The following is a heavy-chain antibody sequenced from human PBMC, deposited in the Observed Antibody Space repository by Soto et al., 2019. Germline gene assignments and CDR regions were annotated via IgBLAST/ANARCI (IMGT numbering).Heavy chain of an antibody. CDR1: GFTFSGHA. V-gene: IGHV3-33*01. CDR2: IWYDGSNK. Sequence: QVQVVESGGGVVQPGRSLRLSCTASGFTFSGHAMHWVRQPPGKGLEWVAQIWYDGSNKYYADSVKGRFTISRDNSKNPVYVQMDSLRVEDTAVYYCARDGQSLAPYALDVWGQGTSVTVSS. J-gene: IGHJ6*02. D-gene: IGHD6-19*01. CDR3: ARDGQSLAPYALDV.